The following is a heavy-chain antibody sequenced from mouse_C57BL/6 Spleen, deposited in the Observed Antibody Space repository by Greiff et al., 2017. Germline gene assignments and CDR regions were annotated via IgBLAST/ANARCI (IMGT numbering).Heavy chain of an antibody. CDR1: GYAFSSSW. J-gene: IGHJ3*01. CDR3: AREYGNSFAY. Sequence: VQLQQSGPELVKPGASVKISCKASGYAFSSSWMNWVKQRPGKGLEWIGRIYPGDGDTNYNGKFKGKATLTADKSSSTADMQLSSLTSEDSAVYFCAREYGNSFAYWGQGTLVTVSA. V-gene: IGHV1-82*01. CDR2: IYPGDGDT. D-gene: IGHD2-10*02.